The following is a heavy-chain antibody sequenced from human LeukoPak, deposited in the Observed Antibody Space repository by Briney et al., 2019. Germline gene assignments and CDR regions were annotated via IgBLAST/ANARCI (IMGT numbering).Heavy chain of an antibody. D-gene: IGHD5-12*01. Sequence: SETLSLTCTVSDGSISSGGYYWSWIRQHPGKDLEWIGYVYYSGSTFYNPSLKSRVTISVDMSKNQFSLKLNSVTVADTAVYYCASSEATTTPPPYGMDVWGQGTTVTVSS. CDR1: DGSISSGGYY. CDR2: VYYSGST. J-gene: IGHJ6*02. CDR3: ASSEATTTPPPYGMDV. V-gene: IGHV4-31*03.